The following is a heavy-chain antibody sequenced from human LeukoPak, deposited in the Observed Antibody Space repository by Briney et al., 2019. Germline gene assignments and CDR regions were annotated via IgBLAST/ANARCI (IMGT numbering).Heavy chain of an antibody. Sequence: PGGSLRLSCEASGFTISKYGMNWVRQAPGNGLEWVSTMSGDATSTYYADSVKGRFTISRDNSKNTLYLQMNSLRAEDTAVYYCAKRTSGSSWYSSDYWGQGTLVTVSS. D-gene: IGHD6-13*01. V-gene: IGHV3-23*01. CDR3: AKRTSGSSWYSSDY. J-gene: IGHJ4*02. CDR1: GFTISKYG. CDR2: MSGDATST.